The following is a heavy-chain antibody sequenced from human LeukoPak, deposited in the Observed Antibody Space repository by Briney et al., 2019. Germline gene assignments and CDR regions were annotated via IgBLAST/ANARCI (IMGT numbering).Heavy chain of an antibody. CDR1: GFTFSSYS. J-gene: IGHJ4*02. D-gene: IGHD3-10*01. CDR2: ISSSSSYI. Sequence: GGSLRLSCAASGFTFSSYSMNWVRQAPGKGLEWVSSISSSSSYIYYADSVKGRFTISRDNAKNSLYLQMYSLRAEDTAVYYCARDGITMVRGVITDWGQGTLVTVSS. V-gene: IGHV3-21*01. CDR3: ARDGITMVRGVITD.